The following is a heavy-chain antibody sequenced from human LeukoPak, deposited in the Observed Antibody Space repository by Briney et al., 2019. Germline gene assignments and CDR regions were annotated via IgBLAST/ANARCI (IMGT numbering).Heavy chain of an antibody. CDR3: ARVAPFTDYAILTGYPNDAFDI. D-gene: IGHD3-9*01. V-gene: IGHV1-2*02. J-gene: IGHJ3*02. Sequence: ASVKVSCMASGYTFTSYGISWVRQAPGQGLEWMGWINPNSGGTNYAQKFQGRVTMTRDTSISTAYMELSRLRSDDTAVYYCARVAPFTDYAILTGYPNDAFDIWGQGTMVTVSS. CDR2: INPNSGGT. CDR1: GYTFTSYG.